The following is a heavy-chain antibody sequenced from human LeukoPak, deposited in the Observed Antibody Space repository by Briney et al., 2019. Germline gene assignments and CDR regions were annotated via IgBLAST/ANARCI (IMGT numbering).Heavy chain of an antibody. D-gene: IGHD3-10*01. J-gene: IGHJ4*02. Sequence: ASVKVSCKTSGYTFINYDINWVRQATGQGLEWMGWMNPKSGNTGSAQRFQGRVTMTRDTSISTAYMELSSLASEDTAVYYCARVRGAIDYWGQGTLVTVSS. CDR1: GYTFINYD. CDR3: ARVRGAIDY. CDR2: MNPKSGNT. V-gene: IGHV1-8*01.